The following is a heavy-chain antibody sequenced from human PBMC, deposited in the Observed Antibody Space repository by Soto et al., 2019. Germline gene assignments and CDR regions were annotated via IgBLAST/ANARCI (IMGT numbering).Heavy chain of an antibody. CDR2: IGTAGDT. V-gene: IGHV3-13*01. Sequence: PGGSLGLSCAASGFTFSSYDMHWVRQATGKGLEWVSAIGTAGDTYYPGSVKGRFTISRENAKNSLYLQMNSLRAGDTAVYYCARGIFYGLLHLGELSDDAFDIWGQGTMVTVSS. D-gene: IGHD3-16*02. J-gene: IGHJ3*02. CDR1: GFTFSSYD. CDR3: ARGIFYGLLHLGELSDDAFDI.